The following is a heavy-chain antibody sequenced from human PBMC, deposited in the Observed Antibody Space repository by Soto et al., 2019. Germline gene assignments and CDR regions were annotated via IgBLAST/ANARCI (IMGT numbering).Heavy chain of an antibody. V-gene: IGHV3-33*01. D-gene: IGHD6-13*01. J-gene: IGHJ4*02. CDR1: GFTFSNDV. CDR2: IWYDGSNK. CDR3: ARNRYPGIAAAGTTLDY. Sequence: GGSLRLFCAAYGFTFSNDVMHWVRQAPGKGLEWVAVIWYDGSNKYYADSVKGRFTISRDNSRNTLYLQMNSLRAEDTAVYYCARNRYPGIAAAGTTLDYWGQGTLVTVPS.